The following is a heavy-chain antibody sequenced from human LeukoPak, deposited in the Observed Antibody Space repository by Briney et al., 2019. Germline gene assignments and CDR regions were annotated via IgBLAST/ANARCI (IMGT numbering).Heavy chain of an antibody. J-gene: IGHJ4*02. V-gene: IGHV3-30*02. Sequence: GGSLRLSCAASGFTFSSYGMHWVRQAPGKGLEWVAFIRYDGSNKYYADSVKGRFTISRDNSKNTLYLQMNSLRSDDTAVYYCARVSALCGGDCHSAFDYWGQGTLVTVSS. CDR2: IRYDGSNK. CDR1: GFTFSSYG. D-gene: IGHD2-21*02. CDR3: ARVSALCGGDCHSAFDY.